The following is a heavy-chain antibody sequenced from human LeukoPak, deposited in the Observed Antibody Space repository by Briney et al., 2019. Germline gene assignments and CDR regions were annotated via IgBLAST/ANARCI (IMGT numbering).Heavy chain of an antibody. CDR3: AREYSGFDY. CDR2: INHSGST. Sequence: SETLSLTCAVYGGSFSGYYWSWIRQPPGKGLEWIGEINHSGSTNYNPSLKSRVTISVDTSKNQFSLKLSSVTAADTAVYYCAREYSGFDYWGRGTLVTVSS. V-gene: IGHV4-34*01. D-gene: IGHD6-6*01. J-gene: IGHJ4*02. CDR1: GGSFSGYY.